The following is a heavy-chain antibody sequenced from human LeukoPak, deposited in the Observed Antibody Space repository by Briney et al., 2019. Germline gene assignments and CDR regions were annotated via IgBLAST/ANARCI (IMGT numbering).Heavy chain of an antibody. Sequence: SETLSLTCTVSSGSISSYYWRWIRQPPGKGLEWIGYIYYSGSTNYNPSLKSRVTISVDTSKNQFSLKLSSVTAADTAVYYCARAVAAHHHFDYWGQGTLVTVSS. CDR2: IYYSGST. CDR1: SGSISSYY. J-gene: IGHJ4*02. D-gene: IGHD6-6*01. CDR3: ARAVAAHHHFDY. V-gene: IGHV4-59*01.